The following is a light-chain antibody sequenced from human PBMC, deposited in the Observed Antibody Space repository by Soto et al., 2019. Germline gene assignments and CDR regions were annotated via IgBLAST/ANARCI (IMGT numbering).Light chain of an antibody. CDR2: DVS. Sequence: QSALAQPAFVSGSPGQSITISCTGTSSDVGRYNYVSWFQQHPGKAPKLLIYDVSNWPSGVSDRFSGSKSGNTASLTFSGLQAEDEADYYCSSFTTSSTFVFGTGTKVTVL. V-gene: IGLV2-14*01. CDR3: SSFTTSSTFV. J-gene: IGLJ1*01. CDR1: SSDVGRYNY.